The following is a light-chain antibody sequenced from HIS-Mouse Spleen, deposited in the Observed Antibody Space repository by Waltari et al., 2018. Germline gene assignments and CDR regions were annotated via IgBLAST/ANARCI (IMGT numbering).Light chain of an antibody. CDR2: DVS. J-gene: IGLJ1*01. CDR3: CSYAGSYTGV. V-gene: IGLV2-11*01. CDR1: SSDVGGFNY. Sequence: QSALTQPRSVSGSPGQSVTISCTGTSSDVGGFNYVSWYQQHPGKAPKLMIYDVSKRPSGVPDRSSRSKSGNTASLTISGLQADDEADYYCCSYAGSYTGVFGTGTKVTVL.